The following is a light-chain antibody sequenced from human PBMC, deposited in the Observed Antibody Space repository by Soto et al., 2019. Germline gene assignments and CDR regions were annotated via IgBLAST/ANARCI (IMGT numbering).Light chain of an antibody. CDR3: SSYRSSSTYVV. CDR1: SSDVGGYNY. CDR2: DVS. J-gene: IGLJ2*01. Sequence: QSALTQPASVYGSPGQSITISCTGTSSDVGGYNYVSWYQQHPGKAPKLMIYDVSNRPSGISNRFSGSKSGNTASLTISGLQAEDEADYYCSSYRSSSTYVVFGGGTKLTVL. V-gene: IGLV2-14*01.